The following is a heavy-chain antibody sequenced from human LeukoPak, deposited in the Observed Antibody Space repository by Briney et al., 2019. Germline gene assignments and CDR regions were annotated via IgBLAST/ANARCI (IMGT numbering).Heavy chain of an antibody. CDR3: ARDESSGLPDAFDI. V-gene: IGHV4-61*02. D-gene: IGHD6-19*01. CDR2: IYTSGRT. Sequence: SVTLSLTCTVSGGSISSGNYYWSWIRQPAGKGLEWIGRIYTSGRTNYNPSLKSRLTISVDMSKNQFSLKLSSVTAADTAVYYCARDESSGLPDAFDIWGQGTMVTVSS. J-gene: IGHJ3*02. CDR1: GGSISSGNYY.